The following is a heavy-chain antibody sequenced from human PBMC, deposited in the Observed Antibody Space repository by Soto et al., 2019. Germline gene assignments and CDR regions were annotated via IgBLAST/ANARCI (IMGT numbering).Heavy chain of an antibody. V-gene: IGHV4-59*01. CDR3: ARFELCSGATCYRPFDI. CDR1: GGSISTYY. D-gene: IGHD2-15*01. J-gene: IGHJ3*02. Sequence: QVQLQESGPGLVKPSETLSLTCTVSGGSISTYYWNWVRQPPGEGLEWLGYIYNSGSTRYNPSRNSRVTISLDTSKPQFSLKLSSVTAADTAVYYCARFELCSGATCYRPFDIWGQGTMVTVSS. CDR2: IYNSGST.